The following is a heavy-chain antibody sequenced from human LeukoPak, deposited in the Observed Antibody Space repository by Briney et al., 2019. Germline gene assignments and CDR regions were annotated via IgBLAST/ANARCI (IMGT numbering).Heavy chain of an antibody. V-gene: IGHV4-34*01. CDR3: ARQSPVSY. J-gene: IGHJ4*02. CDR1: GGSISSYY. Sequence: PSETLSLTCTVSGGSISSYYWSWIRQPPGKGLEWIGEINHSGSTNYNPSLKSRVTISVDTSKNQFSLKLSSVTAADTAVYYCARQSPVSYWGQGTLVTVSS. CDR2: INHSGST.